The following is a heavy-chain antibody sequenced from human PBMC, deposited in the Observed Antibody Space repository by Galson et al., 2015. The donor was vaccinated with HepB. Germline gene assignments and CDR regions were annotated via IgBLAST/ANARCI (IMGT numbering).Heavy chain of an antibody. V-gene: IGHV3-30*04. D-gene: IGHD5-12*01. CDR1: GFIFGSYA. CDR2: ISYDGSKA. CDR3: ARVSPSISSGYDLDF. Sequence: SLRLSCAASGFIFGSYAMHWVRQAPGKGLEWVAVISYDGSKAYYADSVKGRFTFSRDNSKNTMYLQMNSLRVEDTAVYYCARVSPSISSGYDLDFWGQGALVTVSS. J-gene: IGHJ4*02.